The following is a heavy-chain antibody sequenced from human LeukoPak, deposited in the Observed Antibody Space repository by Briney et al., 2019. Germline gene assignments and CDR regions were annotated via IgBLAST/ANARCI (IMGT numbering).Heavy chain of an antibody. CDR3: ARRYCSSTSCYDY. CDR2: IYYSGST. Sequence: SETLSLTCTVSGGSISSYYWSWIRQPPGKGLEWIGYIYYSGSTNYNPSLKSRVTISVDTSKNQLSLKLSSVTAADTAVYYCARRYCSSTSCYDYWGQGTLVTVSS. V-gene: IGHV4-59*01. D-gene: IGHD2-2*01. J-gene: IGHJ4*02. CDR1: GGSISSYY.